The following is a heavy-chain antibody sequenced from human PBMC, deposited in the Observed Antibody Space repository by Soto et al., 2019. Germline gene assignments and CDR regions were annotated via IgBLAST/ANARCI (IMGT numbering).Heavy chain of an antibody. V-gene: IGHV1-69*13. D-gene: IGHD3-22*01. J-gene: IGHJ6*02. CDR2: IIPIFGTA. CDR3: ARDRYYYDSTGSEYGMDV. Sequence: ASVKVSCKASGGTFSSYAISWVRRAPGQGLEWMGGIIPIFGTANYAQKFQGRVTITADESTSTAYMELSSLRSEDTAVYYCARDRYYYDSTGSEYGMDVWGQGTTVTV. CDR1: GGTFSSYA.